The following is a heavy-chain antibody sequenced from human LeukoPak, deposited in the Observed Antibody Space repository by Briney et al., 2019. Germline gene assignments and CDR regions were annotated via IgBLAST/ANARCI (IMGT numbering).Heavy chain of an antibody. V-gene: IGHV3-30*02. Sequence: PGGSLRLSCAASGFTFSSYGMHWVRQAPGKGLKWVAFIRYDGSNKYYADSVKGRFTISRDNSKNTLYLQMNSLRTEDTAVYYCAKEIWPTVTIPGRTYFDYWGQGTLVTVSS. D-gene: IGHD4-17*01. CDR2: IRYDGSNK. CDR1: GFTFSSYG. CDR3: AKEIWPTVTIPGRTYFDY. J-gene: IGHJ4*02.